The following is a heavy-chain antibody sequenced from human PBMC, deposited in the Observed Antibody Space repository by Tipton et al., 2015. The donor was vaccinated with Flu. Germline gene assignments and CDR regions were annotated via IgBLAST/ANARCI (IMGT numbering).Heavy chain of an antibody. CDR2: IYTTGST. D-gene: IGHD6-13*01. Sequence: TLSLTCTVSGGFITSGSYYWSWIRQSAGKGLEWIGRIYTTGSTNYNPSLRSRVTISGDTSKNQFSLQLNSVTAADTAVYYCARGGRAPLRSSWSNAFDIWGQGTMVTVSS. CDR3: ARGGRAPLRSSWSNAFDI. V-gene: IGHV4-61*02. CDR1: GGFITSGSYY. J-gene: IGHJ3*02.